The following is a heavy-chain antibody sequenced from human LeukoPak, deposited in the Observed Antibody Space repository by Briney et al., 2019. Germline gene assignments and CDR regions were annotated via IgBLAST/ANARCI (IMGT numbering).Heavy chain of an antibody. Sequence: AGGSLRLSSAASGFTFSDHYMDWVRQAPGKGLEWVGRIRKKVNSYTTEYAAYVTGRFTISRDDSKNSLYLQMNSLKTDDTAVYYCARVGSTWDFDYWGQGTLVTVSS. D-gene: IGHD6-13*01. CDR1: GFTFSDHY. J-gene: IGHJ4*02. V-gene: IGHV3-72*01. CDR3: ARVGSTWDFDY. CDR2: IRKKVNSYTT.